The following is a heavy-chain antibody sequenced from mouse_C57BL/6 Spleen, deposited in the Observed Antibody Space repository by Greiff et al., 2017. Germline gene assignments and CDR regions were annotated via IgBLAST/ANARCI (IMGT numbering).Heavy chain of an antibody. D-gene: IGHD2-1*01. CDR3: ARDHGKALFAY. CDR2: INPGSGGT. V-gene: IGHV1-54*01. J-gene: IGHJ3*01. CDR1: GYAFTNYL. Sequence: VQLQQSGAELVRPGTSVKVSCKASGYAFTNYLIEWVKQRPGQGLEWIGVINPGSGGTNYNEKFKGKATLTADKSSSTAYMQLSSLTSEDSAVYVCARDHGKALFAYWGQGTLVTVSA.